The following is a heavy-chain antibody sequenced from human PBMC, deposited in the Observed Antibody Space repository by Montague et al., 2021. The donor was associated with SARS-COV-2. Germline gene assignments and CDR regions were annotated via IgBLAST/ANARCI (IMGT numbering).Heavy chain of an antibody. CDR3: AKDRGYYGSGSYFEY. Sequence: SLSLSCAASGFTFHEYALHWVRQVPGKGLEWVSGISWNSGSIGYGDSVKGRFTISRDNAKNSLYLQMNSLRAEDTALYYCAKDRGYYGSGSYFEYWGQGTLVTVSS. D-gene: IGHD3-10*01. CDR1: GFTFHEYA. V-gene: IGHV3-9*01. J-gene: IGHJ4*02. CDR2: ISWNSGSI.